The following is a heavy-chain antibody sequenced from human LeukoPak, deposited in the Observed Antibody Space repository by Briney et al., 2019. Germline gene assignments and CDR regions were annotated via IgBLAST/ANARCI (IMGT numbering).Heavy chain of an antibody. CDR2: VHYTGNSK. CDR1: GFTFSGYG. V-gene: IGHV3-30*02. J-gene: IGHJ6*03. D-gene: IGHD2-8*02. CDR3: VKDFWSSDRDA. Sequence: PGGSLRLSCAASGFTFSGYGMHWVRQAPGKGLEWVAYVHYTGNSKKYADFVEGRFTISRDNMQNTLWLQMNSLRPEDTAVYYCVKDFWSSDRDAWGKGTTVTVSS.